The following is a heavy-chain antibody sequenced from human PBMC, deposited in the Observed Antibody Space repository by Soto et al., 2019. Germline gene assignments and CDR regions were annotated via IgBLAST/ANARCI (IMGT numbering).Heavy chain of an antibody. J-gene: IGHJ4*02. CDR1: GFTFSSYG. Sequence: QVQLVESGGGVVQPGRSLRLSCAASGFTFSSYGMHWVRQAPGKGLEWVTLIWYDGSNKYYADSVKGRFTISRDNSKNTLYLLMNSLRAEDTAVYYCARDPSILYLFDYWGQGTLVTVSS. CDR3: ARDPSILYLFDY. D-gene: IGHD2-8*01. V-gene: IGHV3-33*01. CDR2: IWYDGSNK.